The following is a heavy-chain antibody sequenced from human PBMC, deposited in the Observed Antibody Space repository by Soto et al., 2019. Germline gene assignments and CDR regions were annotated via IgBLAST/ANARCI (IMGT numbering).Heavy chain of an antibody. Sequence: QVQLVESGGGVVQPGRSLGLSCAASGFTFSSYGMHWVRQAPGKGLEWVAVIWYDGSNKYYADSVKGRFTISRDNSKNTLYLQMNSLRAEDTAVYYCARGLKRRSPLDYWGQGTLVTVSS. V-gene: IGHV3-33*01. D-gene: IGHD5-12*01. CDR3: ARGLKRRSPLDY. CDR1: GFTFSSYG. J-gene: IGHJ4*02. CDR2: IWYDGSNK.